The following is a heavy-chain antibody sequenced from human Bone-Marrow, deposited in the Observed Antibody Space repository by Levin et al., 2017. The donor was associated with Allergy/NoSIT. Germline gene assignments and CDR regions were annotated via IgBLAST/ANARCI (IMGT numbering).Heavy chain of an antibody. CDR1: LXSFCILW. V-gene: IGHV3-7*02. J-gene: IGHJ4*02. Sequence: LSLPCADSLXSFCILWFSCGRRAQGKGLEWVANIKQDGSDKYYVDSVKGRFTVSRDNAKNSLYLQMNSLRAEDTAIYYCAVGLYTSGWYPDYFDYWGQGTLVTVSS. D-gene: IGHD6-13*01. CDR3: AVGLYTSGWYPDYFDY. CDR2: IKQDGSDK.